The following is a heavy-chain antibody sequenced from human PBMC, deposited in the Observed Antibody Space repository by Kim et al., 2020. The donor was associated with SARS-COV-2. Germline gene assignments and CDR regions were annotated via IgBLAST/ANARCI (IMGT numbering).Heavy chain of an antibody. CDR1: GGSFSGYY. CDR3: ARGRYYYGSGRTGYFDY. Sequence: SETLSLTCAVYGGSFSGYYWTWIRQPPGKGLEWIGEINHSGSTNYNPSLKSRVTISVDTSKNQLSLKLSSVTAADTAVYYCARGRYYYGSGRTGYFDYWGQGTLVSVSS. V-gene: IGHV4-34*01. CDR2: INHSGST. D-gene: IGHD3-10*01. J-gene: IGHJ4*02.